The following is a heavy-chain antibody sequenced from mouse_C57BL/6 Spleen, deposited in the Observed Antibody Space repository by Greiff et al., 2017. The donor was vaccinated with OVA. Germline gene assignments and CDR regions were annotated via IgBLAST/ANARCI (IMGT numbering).Heavy chain of an antibody. CDR1: GYAFTNYL. CDR2: INPGSGGT. J-gene: IGHJ2*01. D-gene: IGHD4-1*01. V-gene: IGHV1-54*01. CDR3: ARGGTGTDGYFDY. Sequence: QVQLQQSGAELVRPGTSVKVSCKASGYAFTNYLIEWVKQRPGQGLEWIGVINPGSGGTNYNEKFKGKATLTADKSSSTAYMQLSSLTSEDSAVYFCARGGTGTDGYFDYWGQGTTLTVSS.